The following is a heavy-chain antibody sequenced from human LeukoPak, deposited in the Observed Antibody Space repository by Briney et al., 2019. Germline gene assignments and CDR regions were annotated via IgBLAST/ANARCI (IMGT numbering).Heavy chain of an antibody. Sequence: ATVKISCKASGYTFTDYYIHWVQQAPEKGLEWMGRLDPEDGETVYAEKFQGRITITSDTSTDIASMELSSLRSEDTAVYYCARVDGSPDYWGQGTLVTVSS. D-gene: IGHD2-15*01. CDR3: ARVDGSPDY. V-gene: IGHV1-69-2*01. CDR2: LDPEDGET. J-gene: IGHJ4*02. CDR1: GYTFTDYY.